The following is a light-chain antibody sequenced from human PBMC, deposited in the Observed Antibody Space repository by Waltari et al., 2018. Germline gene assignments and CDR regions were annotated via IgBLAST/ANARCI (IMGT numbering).Light chain of an antibody. CDR2: AVN. J-gene: IGLJ3*02. CDR3: CSYAGSAVSV. Sequence: QSALTQTATVSGSPGQSITIPCSGTTSDIGNYNLASWYRQHPGKAPTLIIYAVNKRPSGVSNRFSGSKSGNTAFLTISGLQTADEADYFCCSYAGSAVSVFGGGTKVTVL. CDR1: TSDIGNYNL. V-gene: IGLV2-23*02.